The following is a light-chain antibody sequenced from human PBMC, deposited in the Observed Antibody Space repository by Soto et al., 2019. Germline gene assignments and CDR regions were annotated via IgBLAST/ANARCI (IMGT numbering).Light chain of an antibody. CDR3: QQYYSYPLA. Sequence: AIRMTQSPSSLSASTGDRVTITCRASQGISRYLAWYQQKPGKAPKLLIYAASTLQSGVPSRFSGSGSGTDFTLTISCLQSEDFAPYYCQQYYSYPLAFGQGTRLEIK. J-gene: IGKJ5*01. V-gene: IGKV1-8*01. CDR1: QGISRY. CDR2: AAS.